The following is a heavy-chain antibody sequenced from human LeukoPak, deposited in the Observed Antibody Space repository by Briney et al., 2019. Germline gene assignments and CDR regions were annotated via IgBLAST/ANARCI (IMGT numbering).Heavy chain of an antibody. CDR3: ARGIPGRIAARLRFDP. D-gene: IGHD6-6*01. J-gene: IGHJ5*02. CDR2: INHSGST. CDR1: GGSFSGYY. V-gene: IGHV4-34*01. Sequence: PSETLSLTCAVYGGSFSGYYWSWIRQPPGKGLEWIGEINHSGSTNYNPSLKSRATISVDTSKNQFSLKLSSVTAADTAVYYCARGIPGRIAARLRFDPWGQGTLVTVSS.